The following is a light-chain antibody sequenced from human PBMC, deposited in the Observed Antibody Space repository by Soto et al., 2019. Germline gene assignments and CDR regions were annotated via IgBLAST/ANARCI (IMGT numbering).Light chain of an antibody. V-gene: IGLV1-51*01. Sequence: QSVLTQSPSVSAAPGQKVTISCSGRSSNIGNNYVSWYQQLPGTAPKLLIYDNNKRPSGIPDRFSGSKSGTSGTLDITGLQTGDQADCYCATWDGSLPGEVFGGGTKLTVL. CDR2: DNN. J-gene: IGLJ2*01. CDR1: SSNIGNNY. CDR3: ATWDGSLPGEV.